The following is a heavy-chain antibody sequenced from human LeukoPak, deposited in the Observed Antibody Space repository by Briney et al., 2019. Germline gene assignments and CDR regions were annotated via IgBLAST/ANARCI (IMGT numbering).Heavy chain of an antibody. CDR3: ARRVAAAGTSFDS. CDR1: GGSISSSYW. Sequence: SETLSLTCAISGGSISSSYWWSWVRQPPEMGLEWIGEIYHSGSTNFNPSLKSRVTISVDKSKNQFSLKLSSVIAADTAMYYCARRVAAAGTSFDSWGQGTLVTVSS. V-gene: IGHV4-4*02. CDR2: IYHSGST. J-gene: IGHJ4*02. D-gene: IGHD6-13*01.